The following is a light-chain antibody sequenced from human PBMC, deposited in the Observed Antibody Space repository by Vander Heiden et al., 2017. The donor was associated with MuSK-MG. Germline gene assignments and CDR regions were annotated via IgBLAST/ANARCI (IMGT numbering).Light chain of an antibody. J-gene: IGKJ4*01. Sequence: DIHMTHSPSSLSASLGDRVTITCQASQDISNYLNWYQQKPGQAPKLLIYDASNLETGVPSRFSGSGSGTDFTFTISSLQPEDIATYYCQQYDNLPLTFGGGTKVEIK. CDR2: DAS. CDR3: QQYDNLPLT. V-gene: IGKV1-33*01. CDR1: QDISNY.